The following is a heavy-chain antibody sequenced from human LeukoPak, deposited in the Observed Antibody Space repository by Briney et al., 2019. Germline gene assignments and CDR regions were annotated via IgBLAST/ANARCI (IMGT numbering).Heavy chain of an antibody. CDR3: TTDRKGLGPYSSAAAGGMANEFDY. J-gene: IGHJ4*02. V-gene: IGHV3-15*01. CDR1: GFTFSNAW. D-gene: IGHD6-19*01. Sequence: GGSLRLSCAASGFTFSNAWMSWVRQAPGKGLEWVGRIKSKTDGGTTDYAAPVKGRFTISRDDSKNTLYLQMNSLKTEDTAVYYCTTDRKGLGPYSSAAAGGMANEFDYWGQGTLVTVSS. CDR2: IKSKTDGGTT.